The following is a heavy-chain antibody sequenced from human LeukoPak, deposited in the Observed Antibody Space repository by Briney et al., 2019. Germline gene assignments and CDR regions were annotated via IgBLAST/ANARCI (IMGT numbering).Heavy chain of an antibody. CDR3: AKGPERRGFCSGSACYSDC. D-gene: IGHD2-8*02. J-gene: IGHJ4*02. Sequence: GGSLRLSGVASGFTIGSYAMYWVRQAPGKGLEWVSAISANSPNTYYADSVKGRFTISRDNSKNTLYLQMNSLRADDTAVYYCAKGPERRGFCSGSACYSDCWGQGTLVTVSS. CDR2: ISANSPNT. V-gene: IGHV3-23*01. CDR1: GFTIGSYA.